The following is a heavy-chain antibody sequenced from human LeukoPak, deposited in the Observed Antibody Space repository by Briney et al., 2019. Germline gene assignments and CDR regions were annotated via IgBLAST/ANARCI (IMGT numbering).Heavy chain of an antibody. CDR3: ARQSSWWFDP. D-gene: IGHD2-2*01. J-gene: IGHJ5*02. Sequence: PGGSLTLSCAASGFTSSDYYMGWIRQAPRKGLEWVSYISSSSYTNYADSVKGRFTISRDNAKNSLYLQMNSLRAEDTAVYYCARQSSWWFDPWGQGTLVTVSS. CDR1: GFTSSDYY. CDR2: ISSSSYT. V-gene: IGHV3-11*06.